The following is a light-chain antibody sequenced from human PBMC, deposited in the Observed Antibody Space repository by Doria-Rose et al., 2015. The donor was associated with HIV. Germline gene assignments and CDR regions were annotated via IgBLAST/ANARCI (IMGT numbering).Light chain of an antibody. CDR3: QQLSSFPYT. CDR1: QIIDNY. CDR2: AAS. Sequence: RVTITCRAGQIIDNYLNWYQQKPGKAPKLLIYAASSLQSGVPSRFSGSGSGTEFTLAISSLQPEDFATYYCQQLSSFPYTLGQGTKLEI. J-gene: IGKJ2*01. V-gene: IGKV1-39*01.